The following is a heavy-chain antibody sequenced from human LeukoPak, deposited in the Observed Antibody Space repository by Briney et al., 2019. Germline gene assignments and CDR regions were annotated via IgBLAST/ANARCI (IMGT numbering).Heavy chain of an antibody. CDR3: AKGGEVVVVPAEHFDY. CDR1: GFTFSSYG. J-gene: IGHJ4*02. CDR2: ISYDGSNK. Sequence: PGGSLRLSCAASGFTFSSYGMHWVRQAPGKGLEWVAVISYDGSNKYYADSVKGRFTISRDNSKNTLYLQMNSLRAEDTAVYYCAKGGEVVVVPAEHFDYWGQGTLVTVSS. V-gene: IGHV3-30*18. D-gene: IGHD2-2*01.